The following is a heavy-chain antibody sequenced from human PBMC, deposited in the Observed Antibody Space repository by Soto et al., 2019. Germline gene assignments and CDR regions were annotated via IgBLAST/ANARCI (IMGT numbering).Heavy chain of an antibody. CDR3: ASSSIAARRYYYYYGMDV. Sequence: PVVSLTISRQCSGYRLTSYRIIWVRPMHGKGLEWMGRIDPSDSYTNYSPSFQGHVTISADKSISTAYLQWSSLKASDTAMYYCASSSIAARRYYYYYGMDVWGQGTTVTV. J-gene: IGHJ6*02. CDR2: IDPSDSYT. CDR1: GYRLTSYR. V-gene: IGHV5-10-1*01. D-gene: IGHD6-6*01.